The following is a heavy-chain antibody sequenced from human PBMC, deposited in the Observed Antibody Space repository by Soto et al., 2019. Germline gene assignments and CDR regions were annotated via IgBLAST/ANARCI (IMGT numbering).Heavy chain of an antibody. CDR2: INHSGST. D-gene: IGHD2-21*02. Sequence: QVQLQQWGAGLLKPSETLSLTCAVYGGSFSGYYWSWIRQPPGKGLEWIGEINHSGSTNYNPSLKRRVTIAVDTSKTQFSLKLCSVTAADTAVYYCARGPGGYGGNFAYFQHWGQGTLVTVSS. J-gene: IGHJ1*01. CDR3: ARGPGGYGGNFAYFQH. V-gene: IGHV4-34*01. CDR1: GGSFSGYY.